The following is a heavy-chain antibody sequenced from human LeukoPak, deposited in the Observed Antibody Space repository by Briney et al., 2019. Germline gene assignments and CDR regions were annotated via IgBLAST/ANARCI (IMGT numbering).Heavy chain of an antibody. CDR2: IDSGGNR. V-gene: IGHV3-66*02. Sequence: PGGSLRLSCVASGFTVSSNYMSWVRQAPGKGLDWVSFIDSGGNRYYVDSVKGRFTISRDNSKNTLYLQMNSLRAEDTAVYYCAKDRVVGATKEDWFDPWGQGTLVTVSS. D-gene: IGHD1-26*01. CDR1: GFTVSSNY. CDR3: AKDRVVGATKEDWFDP. J-gene: IGHJ5*02.